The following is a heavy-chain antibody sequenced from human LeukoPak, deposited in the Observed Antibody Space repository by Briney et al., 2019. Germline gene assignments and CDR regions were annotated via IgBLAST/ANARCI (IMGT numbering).Heavy chain of an antibody. D-gene: IGHD5-18*01. V-gene: IGHV1-8*01. CDR1: GYTFTNYD. J-gene: IGHJ4*02. Sequence: ASVKVSCKASGYTFTNYDIYWVRQATGQGLEWMGWMNPNSGYTGYAQKFQGRVTMTRDTSINTAYMELSSLTSADTAVYYCARGSSHGYSLLCDHWGQGTLVTVSS. CDR2: MNPNSGYT. CDR3: ARGSSHGYSLLCDH.